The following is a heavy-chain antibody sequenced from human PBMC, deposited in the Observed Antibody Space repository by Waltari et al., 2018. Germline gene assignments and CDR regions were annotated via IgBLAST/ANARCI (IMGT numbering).Heavy chain of an antibody. J-gene: IGHJ6*02. CDR2: IYYSGST. D-gene: IGHD5-18*01. V-gene: IGHV4-39*01. Sequence: QLQLQESGPGLVKPSETLSLTCTVSGGSISSSSYYWGWIRQPPGKGLEWIGSIYYSGSTYYNPSLKSRVTISVDTSKNQFSLKLSSVTAADTAVYYCARRNTDTAMVYGMDVWGQGTTVTVSS. CDR1: GGSISSSSYY. CDR3: ARRNTDTAMVYGMDV.